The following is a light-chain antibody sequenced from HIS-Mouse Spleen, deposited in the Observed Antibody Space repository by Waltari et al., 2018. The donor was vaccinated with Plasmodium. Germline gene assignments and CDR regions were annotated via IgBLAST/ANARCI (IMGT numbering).Light chain of an antibody. V-gene: IGLV3-10*01. J-gene: IGLJ3*02. CDR2: EDS. CDR3: YSTDSSGKHRV. Sequence: SYELTQPPSVSVSPGQTARITCSGDALPKKYAYWYQKKSGQAPVLVIYEDSKRPSGSPERFSGSSSGTMATLTISGAQVEDEADYYCYSTDSSGKHRVFGGGTKLTVL. CDR1: ALPKKY.